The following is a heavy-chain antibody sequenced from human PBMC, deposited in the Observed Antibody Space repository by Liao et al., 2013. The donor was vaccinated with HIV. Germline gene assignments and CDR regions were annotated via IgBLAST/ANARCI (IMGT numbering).Heavy chain of an antibody. V-gene: IGHV4-61*01. D-gene: IGHD7-27*01. J-gene: IGHJ2*01. CDR1: GGSISSSSYY. Sequence: QVQLQQWGAGLLKPSETLSLTCTVSGGSISSSSYYWGWIRQPPGKGLEWIGYIYYTGSTNYNPSLESRVTISVDTSKNQFSLDLRFVTAADTAVYYCARILNWDSYFDLWGRGTLVTVSS. CDR3: ARILNWDSYFDL. CDR2: IYYTGST.